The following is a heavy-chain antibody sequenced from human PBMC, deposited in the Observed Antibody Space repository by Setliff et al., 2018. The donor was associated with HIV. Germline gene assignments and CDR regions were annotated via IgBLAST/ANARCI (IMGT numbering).Heavy chain of an antibody. CDR1: GGSISSGDYY. D-gene: IGHD6-13*01. CDR3: ASELQGHSSSWPNY. J-gene: IGHJ4*02. CDR2: INHSGST. Sequence: SETLSLTCTVSGGSISSGDYYWSWIRQPPGKGLEWIGEINHSGSTNYNPSLKSRVTISIDTSKNQFSLKLNSVTAADTAMYYCASELQGHSSSWPNYWGQGTLVTVSS. V-gene: IGHV4-39*01.